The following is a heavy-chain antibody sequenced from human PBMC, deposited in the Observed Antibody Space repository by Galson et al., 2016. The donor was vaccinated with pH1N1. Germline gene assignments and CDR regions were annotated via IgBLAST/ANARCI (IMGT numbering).Heavy chain of an antibody. J-gene: IGHJ5*01. Sequence: SLRLSCADSGFTFSSYWMSWVRQAPGKGLEWVANIKQDGSEKYYVDSVKGRFTISRDNAKNSLYLQMNSLRAADTAVYYCARNAWDGSGLNYFDSWGQGILVSVSS. CDR3: ARNAWDGSGLNYFDS. CDR2: IKQDGSEK. CDR1: GFTFSSYW. D-gene: IGHD3-22*01. V-gene: IGHV3-7*03.